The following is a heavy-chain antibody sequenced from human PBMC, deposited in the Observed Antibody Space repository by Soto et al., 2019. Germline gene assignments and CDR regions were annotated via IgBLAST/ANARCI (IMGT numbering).Heavy chain of an antibody. J-gene: IGHJ4*02. CDR3: ARAGWFAEGFFDF. CDR1: GFTFVMYA. V-gene: IGHV1-3*04. Sequence: VKVSCKASGFTFVMYAIHWVRQAPGQGLEWMAWINTGNGHTTYSQKFQGRVTITRDTSARTVYMELRSLRFEDTATYYCARAGWFAEGFFDFWGQGTPVTVSS. CDR2: INTGNGHT. D-gene: IGHD3-10*01.